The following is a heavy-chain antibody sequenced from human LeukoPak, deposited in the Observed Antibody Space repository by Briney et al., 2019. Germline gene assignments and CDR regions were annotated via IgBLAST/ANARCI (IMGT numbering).Heavy chain of an antibody. J-gene: IGHJ4*02. V-gene: IGHV4-4*02. CDR2: TYHSGST. D-gene: IGHD2-2*01. CDR3: AREQGTSSSNYFDY. Sequence: SETLSLTCAVSGGSISSSNWWTWVRQPPGKGLEWIGETYHSGSTNYNPSLKSRVTISVDKSKNQFSLKLSSVTAADTAVYYCAREQGTSSSNYFDYWGQGTLVTVSS. CDR1: GGSISSSNW.